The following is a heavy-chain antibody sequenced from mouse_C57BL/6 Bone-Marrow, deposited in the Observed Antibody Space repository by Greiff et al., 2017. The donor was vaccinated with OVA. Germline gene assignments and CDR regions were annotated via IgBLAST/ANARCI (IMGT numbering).Heavy chain of an antibody. V-gene: IGHV5-6*01. CDR2: ISSGGSYT. Sequence: EGKLVESGGDLVKPGGSLKLSCAASALNSIIYVMSWVRQTPDKRLEWVATISSGGSYTYYPDSVKGRFTISRDNAKNTLYLQMSSLKSEDTAMYYCARPDYYGSSYPWFAYWGQGTLVTVSA. J-gene: IGHJ3*01. CDR3: ARPDYYGSSYPWFAY. D-gene: IGHD1-1*01. CDR1: ALNSIIYV.